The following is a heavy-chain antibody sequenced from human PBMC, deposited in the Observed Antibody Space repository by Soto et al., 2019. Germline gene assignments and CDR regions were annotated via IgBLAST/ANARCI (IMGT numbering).Heavy chain of an antibody. V-gene: IGHV2-5*02. J-gene: IGHJ4*02. CDR3: AHRVLRTGVGLVTTTAIYFDF. CDR1: GFSLTTSGVG. Sequence: QITLNESGPTVVRPTETLTLTCRFSGFSLTTSGVGVGWIRQSPGKAPEWLALIYWDDDKRYSASLKSRLTITKDTSKNQVVLTVSDLDPTDTATYYCAHRVLRTGVGLVTTTAIYFDFWGQGTPVAVSS. D-gene: IGHD3-3*01. CDR2: IYWDDDK.